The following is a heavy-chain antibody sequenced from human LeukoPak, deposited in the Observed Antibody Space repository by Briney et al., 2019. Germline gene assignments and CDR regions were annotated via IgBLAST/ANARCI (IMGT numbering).Heavy chain of an antibody. CDR3: AREKGGYYDSSGGWFDP. CDR2: INHRGST. J-gene: IGHJ5*02. CDR1: GGSFSGYY. D-gene: IGHD3-22*01. V-gene: IGHV4-34*01. Sequence: PSETLSLTCAVYGGSFSGYYWSWIRQPPGKGLEWIGEINHRGSTNYNPSLKGRVTRTGDTSKNQFSLKLSAVTAADPAVYYCAREKGGYYDSSGGWFDPWGQGPLVTVSS.